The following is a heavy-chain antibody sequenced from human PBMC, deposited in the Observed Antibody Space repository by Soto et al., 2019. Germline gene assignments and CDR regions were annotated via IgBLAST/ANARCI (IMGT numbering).Heavy chain of an antibody. D-gene: IGHD3-10*01. Sequence: ASVKVSCKASGGTFSSYAISWVRQAPGQGLEWMGGIIPIFGTANYAQKFQGRVTITADESTSTAYMELSSLRSEDTAVYYCARVGSGSYYGYFDYWGQGTLVTVSS. CDR3: ARVGSGSYYGYFDY. CDR2: IIPIFGTA. J-gene: IGHJ4*02. CDR1: GGTFSSYA. V-gene: IGHV1-69*01.